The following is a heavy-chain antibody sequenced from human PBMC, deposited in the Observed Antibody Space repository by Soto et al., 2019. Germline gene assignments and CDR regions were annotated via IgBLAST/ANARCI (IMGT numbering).Heavy chain of an antibody. CDR2: IKPDGSDT. CDR1: GFTFSSYW. V-gene: IGHV3-7*01. D-gene: IGHD1-26*01. J-gene: IGHJ3*01. Sequence: EVQLEESGGGLVQPGGSLRLSCAASGFTFSSYWMTWVRQAPGKGLEFLATIKPDGSDTYYVDSVKGRFTISRDNAKNSLSLQMNSLRAEDTALYYCATDLNSSGTWGQGTMVTVSS. CDR3: ATDLNSSGT.